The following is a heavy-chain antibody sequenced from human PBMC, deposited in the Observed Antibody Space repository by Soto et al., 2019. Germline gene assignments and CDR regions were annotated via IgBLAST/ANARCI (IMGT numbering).Heavy chain of an antibody. CDR1: GFTFSSYG. V-gene: IGHV3-33*01. CDR3: ARSLSSSWYLSGMDV. CDR2: IWYDRSNK. Sequence: QVQLVESGGGVVQPGRSLRLSCAASGFTFSSYGMHWVRQAPGKGLEWVAVIWYDRSNKYYADSVKGRFTISRDNSKNTLYLQMNSLRAEDTAVYYSARSLSSSWYLSGMDVWGQGTTVTVSS. J-gene: IGHJ6*02. D-gene: IGHD6-13*01.